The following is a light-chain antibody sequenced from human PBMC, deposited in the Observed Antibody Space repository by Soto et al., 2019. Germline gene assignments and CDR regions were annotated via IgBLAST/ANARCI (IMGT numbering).Light chain of an antibody. J-gene: IGLJ2*01. CDR2: EVT. CDR3: SSYTSSSTLVV. CDR1: SSDVGGYNS. V-gene: IGLV2-14*01. Sequence: QSAMTQPACVSGSPGQSITISCTGTSSDVGGYNSVSWYQQHPGTAPKLIIYEVTNRPSGVSNRFSGSKSGNTASLIISGLQAEDEADYYCSSYTSSSTLVVFGGGTKLTVL.